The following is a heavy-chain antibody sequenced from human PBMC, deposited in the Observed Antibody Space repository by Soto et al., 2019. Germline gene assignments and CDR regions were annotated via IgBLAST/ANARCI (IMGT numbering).Heavy chain of an antibody. V-gene: IGHV5-10-1*01. CDR3: ERQPYDSGGYSDSDI. CDR2: IDPSDSYT. J-gene: IGHJ3*02. Sequence: WGSWISKKPRKGLEWMGRIDPSDSYTNYSPSFQGHVTISADKSISTAYLQWSSLKASDTAMYFCERQPYDSGGYSDSDIWGQGTMDIV. CDR1: W. D-gene: IGHD3-22*01.